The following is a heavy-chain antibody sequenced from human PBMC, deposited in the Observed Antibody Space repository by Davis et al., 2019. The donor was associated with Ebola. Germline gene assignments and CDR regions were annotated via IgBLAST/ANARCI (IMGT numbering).Heavy chain of an antibody. V-gene: IGHV3-33*01. CDR3: ARDEGVYCSGGSCYSMDV. D-gene: IGHD2-15*01. Sequence: PGGSLRLSCAASGFSFSIFGMHWVRQAPGKGLEWVAAIWHDGSQNYYADSVKGRFTISRDNSKNTLYLQMNNLRAEDTAVYYCARDEGVYCSGGSCYSMDVWGKGTTVTVSS. J-gene: IGHJ6*04. CDR2: IWHDGSQN. CDR1: GFSFSIFG.